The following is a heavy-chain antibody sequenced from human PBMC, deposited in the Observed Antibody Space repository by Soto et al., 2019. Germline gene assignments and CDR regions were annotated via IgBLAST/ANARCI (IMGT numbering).Heavy chain of an antibody. J-gene: IGHJ6*02. CDR3: AREHYDILTGYPYGMDV. Sequence: ASGKVSCKASGYTFTGYYMHWVRQAPGQGLEWMGWINPNSGGTNYAQKFQGRVTMNRDTSISTAYMELSRLRSDDTAVYYCAREHYDILTGYPYGMDVWGQGTTVTVSS. CDR1: GYTFTGYY. CDR2: INPNSGGT. D-gene: IGHD3-9*01. V-gene: IGHV1-2*02.